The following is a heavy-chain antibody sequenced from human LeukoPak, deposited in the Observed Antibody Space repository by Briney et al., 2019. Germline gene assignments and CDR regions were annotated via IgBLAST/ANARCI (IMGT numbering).Heavy chain of an antibody. J-gene: IGHJ2*01. CDR2: ISAYNGNT. Sequence: ASVKVSCKASGYTFTSYGISWVRQAPGQGLEWMGWISAYNGNTNYAQKLQGRVTMTTDTSTSTAYMEPRSLRSDDTAVYYCARDRVVVTTTHWYFDLWGRGTLVTVSS. D-gene: IGHD2-21*02. V-gene: IGHV1-18*01. CDR3: ARDRVVVTTTHWYFDL. CDR1: GYTFTSYG.